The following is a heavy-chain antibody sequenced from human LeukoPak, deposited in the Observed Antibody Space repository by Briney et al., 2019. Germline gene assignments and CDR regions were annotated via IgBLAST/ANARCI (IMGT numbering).Heavy chain of an antibody. CDR1: GGSISSYY. CDR2: IYYSGST. Sequence: SETLSLTCTVSGGSISSYYWSWIRQPPGKGLEWIGYIYYSGSTNYNPSLKSRVTISVDTSKNQFSLKLSSVTAADTAVYYCARDRSYYSSTSSNYYYCGMDVWGQGTTVTVSS. V-gene: IGHV4-59*01. J-gene: IGHJ6*02. D-gene: IGHD2-2*01. CDR3: ARDRSYYSSTSSNYYYCGMDV.